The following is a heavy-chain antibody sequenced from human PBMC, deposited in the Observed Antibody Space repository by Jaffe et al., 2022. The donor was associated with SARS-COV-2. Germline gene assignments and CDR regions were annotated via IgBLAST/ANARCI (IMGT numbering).Heavy chain of an antibody. CDR1: GGSISSYS. D-gene: IGHD2-15*01. V-gene: IGHV4-59*08. CDR2: LSYSGST. Sequence: QVQLQESGPGLVKPSETLSLTCNVFGGSISSYSWTWIRQPPGKGLEWIGYLSYSGSTDYNPSLRGRVTISVDTSKNQFSLKLTSVTAADTALYYCARHGGLSITSSMLLSSFDIWGRGTMVIISS. CDR3: ARHGGLSITSSMLLSSFDI. J-gene: IGHJ3*02.